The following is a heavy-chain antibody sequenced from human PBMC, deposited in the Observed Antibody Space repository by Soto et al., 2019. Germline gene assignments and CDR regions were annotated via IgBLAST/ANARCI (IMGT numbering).Heavy chain of an antibody. Sequence: QVQLVQSGAEVKKPGASVKVSCKASGYTFTSYGISWVRQAPGQGLEWMGWISAYNGNTNYAQKLQGRVTMTTDTSTSTAYMELRSLRSDDTAVYYCARRVSVVVAATMRNWFDPWGQGTLVTVSS. CDR3: ARRVSVVVAATMRNWFDP. V-gene: IGHV1-18*01. J-gene: IGHJ5*02. CDR2: ISAYNGNT. CDR1: GYTFTSYG. D-gene: IGHD2-15*01.